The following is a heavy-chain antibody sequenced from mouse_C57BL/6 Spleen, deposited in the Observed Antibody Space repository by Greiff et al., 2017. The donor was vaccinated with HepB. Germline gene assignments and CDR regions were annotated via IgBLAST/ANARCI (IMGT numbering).Heavy chain of an antibody. J-gene: IGHJ4*01. Sequence: QVQLQQSGAELVKPGASVKISCKASGYAFSSYWMNWVKQRPGKGLEWIGQIYPGDGDTNYNGKFKGKATLTADKSSSTAYMQLSSLTSEDSAVYFCARGSNYERLYYYAMDYWGQGTSVTVSS. CDR3: ARGSNYERLYYYAMDY. CDR1: GYAFSSYW. V-gene: IGHV1-80*01. D-gene: IGHD2-5*01. CDR2: IYPGDGDT.